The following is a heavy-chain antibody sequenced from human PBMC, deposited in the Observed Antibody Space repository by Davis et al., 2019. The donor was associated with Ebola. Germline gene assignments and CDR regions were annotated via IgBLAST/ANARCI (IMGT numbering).Heavy chain of an antibody. CDR1: GYTFTGYY. J-gene: IGHJ4*02. V-gene: IGHV1-2*02. D-gene: IGHD1-1*01. CDR2: INPNSGGT. CDR3: AREGPNWANFDY. Sequence: ASVKVSCKASGYTFTGYYMHWVRQAPGQGLEWMGWINPNSGGTNYAQKFQGRVTMTRDTSTSTAYMELSRLRSDDTAVYYCAREGPNWANFDYWGQGTLVTVSS.